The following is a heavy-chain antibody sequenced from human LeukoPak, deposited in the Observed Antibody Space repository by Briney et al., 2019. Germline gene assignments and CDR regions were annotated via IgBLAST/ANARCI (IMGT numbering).Heavy chain of an antibody. J-gene: IGHJ3*02. CDR1: GFTFSSYW. Sequence: PGGSLRLSCAASGFTFSSYWMHWVRQAPGKGLVWVSRINSDGSSTSYADSVKGRFTISRDNAKNSLYLQMNSLRAEDTAVYYCAREPAYNWNDGGADAFDIWGQGTMVTVSS. D-gene: IGHD1-1*01. CDR2: INSDGSST. CDR3: AREPAYNWNDGGADAFDI. V-gene: IGHV3-74*01.